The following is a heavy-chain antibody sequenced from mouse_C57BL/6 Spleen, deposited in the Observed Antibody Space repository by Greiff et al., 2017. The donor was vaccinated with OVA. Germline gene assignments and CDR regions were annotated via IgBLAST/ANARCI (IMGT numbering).Heavy chain of an antibody. CDR2: ISDGGSYT. CDR1: GFTFSSYA. CDR3: ARLTIFYAMDY. J-gene: IGHJ4*01. Sequence: EVHLVESGGGLVKPGGSLKLSCAASGFTFSSYAMSWVRQTPEKRLEWVATISDGGSYTYYPDNVKGRFTISRDNAKNNLYLQMSHLKSEDTAMYYCARLTIFYAMDYWGQGTSVTVSS. V-gene: IGHV5-4*01.